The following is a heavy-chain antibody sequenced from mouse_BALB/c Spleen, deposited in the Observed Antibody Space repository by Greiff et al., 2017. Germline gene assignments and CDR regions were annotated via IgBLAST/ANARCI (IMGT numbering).Heavy chain of an antibody. J-gene: IGHJ3*01. CDR3: IYYGNYVSFAY. D-gene: IGHD2-1*01. V-gene: IGHV14-4*02. CDR1: GFNIKDTY. CDR2: IDPENGDT. Sequence: EVQLQQSGAELVKPGASVKLSCTASGFNIKDTYMHWVKQRPEQGLEWIGWIDPENGDTEYAPKFQGKATMTADTSSNTAYLQLSSLTSEDTAVYYCIYYGNYVSFAYWGQGTLVTVSA.